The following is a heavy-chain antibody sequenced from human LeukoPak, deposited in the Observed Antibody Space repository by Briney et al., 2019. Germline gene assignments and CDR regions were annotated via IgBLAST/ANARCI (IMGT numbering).Heavy chain of an antibody. CDR1: GFPFSGYW. V-gene: IGHV3-7*01. CDR2: INQDGSVL. CDR3: SRSLDY. Sequence: GGSLRPSCAASGFPFSGYWMDWVRQAPGKGMEWVANINQDGSVLYYAPSVKGRFTISRDNAKNSLYLQMNSLRAEDTAVYYCSRSLDYLGQGALVTVSS. J-gene: IGHJ4*02.